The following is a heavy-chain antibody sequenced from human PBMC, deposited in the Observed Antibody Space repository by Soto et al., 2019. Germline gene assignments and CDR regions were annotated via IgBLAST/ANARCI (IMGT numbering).Heavy chain of an antibody. V-gene: IGHV4-59*01. CDR1: VGSFTDYY. CDR2: ISYSGST. D-gene: IGHD3-10*01. Sequence: SQTLSLTCAVYVGSFTDYYWSWIRQPPGKGLEWIGYISYSGSTNYNPSLKSRFTMSVDTSKNQFSLKLSSVTAADTAVYHCARDRTTMVRDLGYYYYGMYVWGQGTTVTVSS. CDR3: ARDRTTMVRDLGYYYYGMYV. J-gene: IGHJ6*02.